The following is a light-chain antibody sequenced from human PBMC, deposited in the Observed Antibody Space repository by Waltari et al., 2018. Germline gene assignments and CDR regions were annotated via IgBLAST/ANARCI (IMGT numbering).Light chain of an antibody. J-gene: IGKJ1*01. V-gene: IGKV2-30*02. CDR3: MQSTHWPPWT. CDR2: KVS. Sequence: DVVMTQSPLSLPVTLGQPASISCRSSQGLVHSDGNIYVHWFQQRPGQSPRRLIYKVSNRHSGVPDKVSGSGSGTDFTLKISRVEAEDXGXYYCMQSTHWPPWTFGQGTRVEIQ. CDR1: QGLVHSDGNIY.